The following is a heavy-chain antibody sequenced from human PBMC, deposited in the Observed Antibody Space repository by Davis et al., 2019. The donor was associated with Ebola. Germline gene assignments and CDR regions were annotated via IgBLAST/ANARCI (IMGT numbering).Heavy chain of an antibody. CDR2: IYYSGST. Sequence: PSETLSLTCTVSGGSISSYYWSWIRQPPGKGLEWIGYIYYSGSTNYNPSLKSRVTISVDTSKNQFSLKLSSVTAADTAVYYCARAKYIGETGVVVAATRYYYYGMDVWGQGTTVTVSS. D-gene: IGHD2-15*01. CDR1: GGSISSYY. V-gene: IGHV4-59*01. J-gene: IGHJ6*02. CDR3: ARAKYIGETGVVVAATRYYYYGMDV.